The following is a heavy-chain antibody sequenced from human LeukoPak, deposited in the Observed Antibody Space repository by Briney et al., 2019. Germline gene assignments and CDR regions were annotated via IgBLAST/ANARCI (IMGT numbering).Heavy chain of an antibody. CDR3: AREEPPITMIGY. J-gene: IGHJ4*02. CDR1: GYTFTGYY. D-gene: IGHD3-22*01. CDR2: INPNSGGT. V-gene: IGHV1-2*02. Sequence: ASVKVSCKASGYTFTGYYMHWVRQAPGQGLEWMGWINPNSGGTNYAQKFQGRVTMTRDTSISTAYMELSRLRSDDTAVYYCAREEPPITMIGYWGQGTLVTVSS.